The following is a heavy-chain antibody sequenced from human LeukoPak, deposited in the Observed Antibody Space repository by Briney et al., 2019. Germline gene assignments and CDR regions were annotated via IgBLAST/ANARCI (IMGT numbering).Heavy chain of an antibody. D-gene: IGHD2-2*02. J-gene: IGHJ4*02. CDR1: GYTFTGHY. V-gene: IGHV1-2*02. CDR2: INPNSGGT. Sequence: ASVKVSCKASGYTFTGHYMHWVRQAPGQGLEWMGWINPNSGGTNYAQKFQGRVTMTRDTSISTAYMELSRLRSDDTAVYYCARDNNIVVVPAVIRLELGYWGQGTLVTVSS. CDR3: ARDNNIVVVPAVIRLELGY.